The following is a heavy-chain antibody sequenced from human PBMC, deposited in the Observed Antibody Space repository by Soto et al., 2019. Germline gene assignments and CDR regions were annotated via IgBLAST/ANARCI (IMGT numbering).Heavy chain of an antibody. Sequence: GGSLRLSCAASGFTFSSYWMSWVRQAPGKGLEWVANIKQDGSEKYYVDSVKGRFTISRDNAKNSLYLQMNSLRAEDTAVYYCARDEYDFWSPYGMDVWGQGTTVTVSS. J-gene: IGHJ6*02. CDR3: ARDEYDFWSPYGMDV. D-gene: IGHD3-3*01. CDR1: GFTFSSYW. CDR2: IKQDGSEK. V-gene: IGHV3-7*05.